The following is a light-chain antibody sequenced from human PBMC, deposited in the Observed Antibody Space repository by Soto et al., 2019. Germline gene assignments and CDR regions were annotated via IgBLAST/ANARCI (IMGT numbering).Light chain of an antibody. Sequence: DIQMTQSPSTLSASVGDRVTITCRASQSISNWLAWYQQKPGKAPTLLIYDVSRLESGVPSRFSGSGSGTEFTLTITSLQPEDFATYYCHQSYRTPVTFGGGTRVEIK. V-gene: IGKV1-5*01. CDR2: DVS. J-gene: IGKJ4*01. CDR3: HQSYRTPVT. CDR1: QSISNW.